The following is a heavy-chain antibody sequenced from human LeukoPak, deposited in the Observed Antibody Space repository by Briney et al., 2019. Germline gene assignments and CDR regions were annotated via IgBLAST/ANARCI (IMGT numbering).Heavy chain of an antibody. J-gene: IGHJ4*02. D-gene: IGHD3-22*01. CDR3: ARGAMIVVVTPFDS. V-gene: IGHV3-23*01. CDR1: VFTFSIYA. Sequence: PGGSLRLSCAPSVFTFSIYAMSWVRQAPRKGLEWVSAISGSGGSTYYADSPKGRVTISRDNSKNTLYLQMNTLRAADTAVYYCARGAMIVVVTPFDSWGQGTLVTVSS. CDR2: ISGSGGST.